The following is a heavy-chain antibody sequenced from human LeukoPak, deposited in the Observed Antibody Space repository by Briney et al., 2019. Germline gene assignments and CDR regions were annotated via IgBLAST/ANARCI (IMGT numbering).Heavy chain of an antibody. CDR2: INHSGST. Sequence: KPSETLSLTCAVYVGSFSGYYWSWIRQPPGKGLEWIGEINHSGSTNYNSSLKSRVTISVDTSKNQFSLKLSSVTAADTAVYYCARGYYGSGSHCCHMHVWGKGTTITVS. CDR3: ARGYYGSGSHCCHMHV. V-gene: IGHV4-34*01. CDR1: VGSFSGYY. D-gene: IGHD3-10*01. J-gene: IGHJ6*03.